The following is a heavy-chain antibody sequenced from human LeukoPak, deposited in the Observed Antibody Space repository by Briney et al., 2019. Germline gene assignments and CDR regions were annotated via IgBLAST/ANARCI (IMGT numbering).Heavy chain of an antibody. V-gene: IGHV3-15*07. Sequence: GGSLRLSCAASFSTSNKAWMNWVRQAPGKGLEWVGRIKSRTDGGTTDYAAAVKGRFTISRDDSENTAYLQMNSLKIEDTAVYYCSTHPTSGFWGQGTLVTVSS. CDR2: IKSRTDGGTT. D-gene: IGHD2-15*01. J-gene: IGHJ4*02. CDR1: FSTSNKAW. CDR3: STHPTSGF.